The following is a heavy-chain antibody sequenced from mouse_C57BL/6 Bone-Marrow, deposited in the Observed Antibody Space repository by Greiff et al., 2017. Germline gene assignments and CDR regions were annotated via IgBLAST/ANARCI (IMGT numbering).Heavy chain of an antibody. Sequence: EVHLVESGPELVKPGASVKISCKASGYSFTDYNMNWVKQSNGKSLEWIGVINPNYGATSYNQKFKGKATLTVDPSSSTAYMQLNSLTSEDSAVYYCANYYYASYFDVWGTGTTVTVSS. J-gene: IGHJ1*03. CDR2: INPNYGAT. D-gene: IGHD1-1*01. CDR1: GYSFTDYN. V-gene: IGHV1-39*01. CDR3: ANYYYASYFDV.